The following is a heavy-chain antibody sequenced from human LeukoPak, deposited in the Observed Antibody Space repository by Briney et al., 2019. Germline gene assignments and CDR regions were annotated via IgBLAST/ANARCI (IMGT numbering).Heavy chain of an antibody. CDR1: GGTFSSYA. CDR3: ARGRWEVSGYFDY. J-gene: IGHJ4*02. D-gene: IGHD4-23*01. V-gene: IGHV1-69*05. Sequence: SVKASCKASGGTFSSYAISWVRQAPGQGLEWMGRIIPIFGTANYAQKFQGRVTITTDESTSTAYMELSSLRSEDTAVYYCARGRWEVSGYFDYWGQGTLVTVSS. CDR2: IIPIFGTA.